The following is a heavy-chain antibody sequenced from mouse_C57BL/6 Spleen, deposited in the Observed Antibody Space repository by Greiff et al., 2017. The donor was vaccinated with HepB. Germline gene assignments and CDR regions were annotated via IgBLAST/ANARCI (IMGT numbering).Heavy chain of an antibody. V-gene: IGHV1-15*01. J-gene: IGHJ2*01. CDR1: GYTFTDYE. Sequence: QVQLQQSGAELVRPGASVTLSCKASGYTFTDYEMHWVKQTPVHGLEWIGAIDPETGGTAYNQKFKGKAILTADKSSSTAYMELRSLTSEDAAVYYCTISPANFDYWGQGTTLTVSS. CDR3: TISPANFDY. CDR2: IDPETGGT.